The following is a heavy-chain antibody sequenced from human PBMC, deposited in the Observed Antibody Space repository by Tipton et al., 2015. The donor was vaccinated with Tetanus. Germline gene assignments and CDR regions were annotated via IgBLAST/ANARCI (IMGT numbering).Heavy chain of an antibody. J-gene: IGHJ4*02. CDR1: GDSVSSNSAA. CDR3: ARDPLGDETIFDY. CDR2: TYYRSKWHY. V-gene: IGHV6-1*01. Sequence: GLVKPSQTLSLTCAISGDSVSSNSAAWNWIRQSPSRGLEWLGRTYYRSKWHYDYAISVKSRITINPDTSRNQFSLQLDSVSPEDTAVYYCARDPLGDETIFDYWGQGALVTVSS. D-gene: IGHD3-10*01.